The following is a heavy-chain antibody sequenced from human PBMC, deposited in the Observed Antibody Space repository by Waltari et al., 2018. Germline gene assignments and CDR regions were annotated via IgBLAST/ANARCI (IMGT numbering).Heavy chain of an antibody. Sequence: QVQLQESGPGLVKPSETLSLTCAVSGYSISSGYYWGWIRQPPGKGLGWIGSIYHSGSTYYNPSLKSRVTISVDTSKNQFSLKLSSVTAADTAVYYCARAPPYYYDSSGYQKGFFDYWGQGTLVTVSS. CDR1: GYSISSGYY. J-gene: IGHJ4*02. CDR3: ARAPPYYYDSSGYQKGFFDY. D-gene: IGHD3-22*01. V-gene: IGHV4-38-2*01. CDR2: IYHSGST.